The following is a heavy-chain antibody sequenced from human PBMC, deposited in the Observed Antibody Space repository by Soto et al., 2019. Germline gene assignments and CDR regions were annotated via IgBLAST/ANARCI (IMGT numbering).Heavy chain of an antibody. J-gene: IGHJ5*02. D-gene: IGHD3-22*01. V-gene: IGHV4-4*02. CDR2: IYHSGST. CDR3: ASSSGYYSWFDP. CDR1: GGSISSSNW. Sequence: SETLSLTCAVSGGSISSSNWWSWVRQPPGKGLEWIGEIYHSGSTNYNPSLKSRVTISVDKSKNQFSLKLSSVTAADTAVYYCASSSGYYSWFDPWGQGTLVTVSS.